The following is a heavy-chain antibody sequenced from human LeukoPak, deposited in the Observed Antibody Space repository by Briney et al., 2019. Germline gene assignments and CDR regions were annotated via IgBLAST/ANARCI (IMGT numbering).Heavy chain of an antibody. CDR3: TSDTPVYDL. J-gene: IGHJ4*02. CDR1: GFTFSNAW. V-gene: IGHV3-15*01. Sequence: PGGSLRLSCAASGFTFSNAWMSWVRQAPGKGLKWVGRITGKTDGGTTDYAAPVKCRFTISSAESKKKLQLQMNSPKNEDTADYFCTSDTPVYDLGGRGTRDTVLS. D-gene: IGHD5/OR15-5a*01. CDR2: ITGKTDGGTT.